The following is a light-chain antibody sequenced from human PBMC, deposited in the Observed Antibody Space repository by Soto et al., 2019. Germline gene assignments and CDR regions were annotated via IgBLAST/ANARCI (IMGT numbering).Light chain of an antibody. V-gene: IGKV1-9*01. J-gene: IGKJ4*01. CDR1: QGISSY. CDR3: QQLKSYPLT. CDR2: AAS. Sequence: DIQLTQSPSFLSASVGDRVTITCRASQGISSYLAWYQQKPGKAPKLLIYAASTLQSGVPSRFSGSGSGTEFTLPISSLQPEDFATYSCQQLKSYPLTFGGGTKVEIK.